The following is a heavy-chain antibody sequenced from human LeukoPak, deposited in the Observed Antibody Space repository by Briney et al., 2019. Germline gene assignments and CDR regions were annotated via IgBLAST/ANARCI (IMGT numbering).Heavy chain of an antibody. Sequence: GGSLRLSCVAPGFTLSTYWMNWVRQAPGKGLEWVANIMQDGSVQHYVDSVKGRFTISRDNAKNSLYLQMNSLRAEDTALYYCARDYTATGGMDVWGQGTTVTVSS. D-gene: IGHD2-21*02. CDR1: GFTLSTYW. V-gene: IGHV3-7*01. CDR2: IMQDGSVQ. J-gene: IGHJ6*02. CDR3: ARDYTATGGMDV.